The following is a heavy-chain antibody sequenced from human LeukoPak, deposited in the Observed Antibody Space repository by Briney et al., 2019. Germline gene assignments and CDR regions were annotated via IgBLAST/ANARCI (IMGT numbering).Heavy chain of an antibody. Sequence: SETLSLTCSVSVGSMSSYYWSWIRQPPGKGLEWIGYIYYSGSTNYNPSLNSRVTISVDTYKNQCSLNLSSVTAADTAVYYCARGLTIYDILTAYYTFPYFDYWGQGTLVTVSS. V-gene: IGHV4-59*01. CDR2: IYYSGST. CDR1: VGSMSSYY. J-gene: IGHJ4*02. CDR3: ARGLTIYDILTAYYTFPYFDY. D-gene: IGHD3-9*01.